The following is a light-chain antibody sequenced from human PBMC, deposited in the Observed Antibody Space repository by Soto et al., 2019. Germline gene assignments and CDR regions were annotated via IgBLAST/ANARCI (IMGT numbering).Light chain of an antibody. V-gene: IGKV3-11*01. CDR3: QQRSNWQGAS. J-gene: IGKJ4*01. Sequence: EIVVPHSPATLSLSPGERATLSCMASPSVSSYLAWYQQKPGQAPMLLIYDAYNRATGIPARFSGSRSGTDFTITVSSLEPEDFAVYSWQQRSNWQGASFGGGNKVLVK. CDR2: DAY. CDR1: PSVSSY.